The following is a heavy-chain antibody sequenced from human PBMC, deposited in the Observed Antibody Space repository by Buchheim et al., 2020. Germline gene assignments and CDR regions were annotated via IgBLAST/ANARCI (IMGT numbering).Heavy chain of an antibody. J-gene: IGHJ6*02. CDR3: ARDGPYCSGGSCYTYGMDV. D-gene: IGHD2-15*01. Sequence: QVQLQESGPGLVKPSQTLSLTCTVSGGSISSGSYYWSWIRQPAGKGLEWIGRIYTSGSTNYNPSLKSRVTISVDTSKNQFSLQLSSVTAADTAVYYCARDGPYCSGGSCYTYGMDVWGQGTT. V-gene: IGHV4-61*02. CDR2: IYTSGST. CDR1: GGSISSGSYY.